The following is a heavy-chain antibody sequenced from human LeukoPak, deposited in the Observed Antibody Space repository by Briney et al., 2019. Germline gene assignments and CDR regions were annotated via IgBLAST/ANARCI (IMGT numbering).Heavy chain of an antibody. D-gene: IGHD1-20*01. CDR3: ARYFFGARTNYNWNDSPYDY. J-gene: IGHJ4*02. Sequence: GASVKVSCKASGYTFTGYYMHWVRQAPGQGLEWMGWINPNSGGTNYAQKFQGRVTMTRDTSISTAYMELSRLRSDDRAVYYCARYFFGARTNYNWNDSPYDYWGQGTLVTVSS. CDR1: GYTFTGYY. V-gene: IGHV1-2*02. CDR2: INPNSGGT.